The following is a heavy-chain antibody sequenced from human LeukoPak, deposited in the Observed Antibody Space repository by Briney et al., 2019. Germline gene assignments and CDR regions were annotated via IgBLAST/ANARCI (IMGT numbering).Heavy chain of an antibody. CDR1: GGSFSGYY. Sequence: ASETLSLTCAVYGGSFSGYYWSWIRQPPGKGLEWIGEINHSGSTNYNPSLKSRVTISVDTSKNQFSLKLSSVTAADTAVYYCARSLLGGSYYLFDYWGQGTLVTVSS. CDR3: ARSLLGGSYYLFDY. CDR2: INHSGST. D-gene: IGHD1-26*01. J-gene: IGHJ4*02. V-gene: IGHV4-34*01.